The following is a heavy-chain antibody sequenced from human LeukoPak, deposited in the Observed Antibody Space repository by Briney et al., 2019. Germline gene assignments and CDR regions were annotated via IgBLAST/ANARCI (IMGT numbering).Heavy chain of an antibody. Sequence: ASVKVSFKASGYTFTSYYMHRVRQAPGQGLEWMGIINPSGGSTSYAQKFQGRVTMTRDTSTSTVYMELSSLRSEDTAVYYCARDAIQLLTHCGMDVWGQGTTVTVSS. CDR1: GYTFTSYY. CDR2: INPSGGST. D-gene: IGHD5-18*01. CDR3: ARDAIQLLTHCGMDV. J-gene: IGHJ6*02. V-gene: IGHV1-46*01.